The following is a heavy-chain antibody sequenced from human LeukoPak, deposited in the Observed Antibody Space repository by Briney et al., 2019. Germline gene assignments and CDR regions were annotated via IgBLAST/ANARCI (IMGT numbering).Heavy chain of an antibody. CDR3: ARAGDY. V-gene: IGHV3-23*01. Sequence: GSLRLSCAASGFTFRNYAMTWVRQAPGKGLDWVALIGARDGRTYYADPVKGRFTISRDNFKNTLYLQMNSLRAEDTAVYYCARAGDYWGQGTLVTVSA. CDR2: IGARDGRT. J-gene: IGHJ4*02. CDR1: GFTFRNYA.